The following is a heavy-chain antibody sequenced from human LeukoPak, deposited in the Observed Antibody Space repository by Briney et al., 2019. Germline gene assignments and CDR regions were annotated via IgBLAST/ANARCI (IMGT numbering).Heavy chain of an antibody. Sequence: SETLSLTCTVSGGSISSYYWSWIRQPAGKGLEWIGRIYTSGSITYNPSLKSRVSMSVDTSKNQFSLKLSSVTAADTAVYYCARDLGPGSPLDYWGQGTLVTVSS. CDR2: IYTSGSI. CDR1: GGSISSYY. CDR3: ARDLGPGSPLDY. V-gene: IGHV4-4*07. J-gene: IGHJ4*02. D-gene: IGHD3-16*01.